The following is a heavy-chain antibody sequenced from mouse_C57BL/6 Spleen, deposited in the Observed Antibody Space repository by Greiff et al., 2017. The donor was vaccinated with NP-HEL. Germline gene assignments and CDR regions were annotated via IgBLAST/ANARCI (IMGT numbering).Heavy chain of an antibody. CDR2: FYPGSGSI. D-gene: IGHD2-4*01. V-gene: IGHV1-62-2*01. J-gene: IGHJ3*01. CDR3: ARHEYRVYYDYDVWPCFAY. CDR1: GYTFTEYT. Sequence: VQLQQSGAELVKPGASVKLSCKASGYTFTEYTIHWVKQRSGQGLEWIGWFYPGSGSIKYNEKFKDKATLTAYKSSSTAYMELSRLTSEDSAVYFCARHEYRVYYDYDVWPCFAYWGQGTLVTVSA.